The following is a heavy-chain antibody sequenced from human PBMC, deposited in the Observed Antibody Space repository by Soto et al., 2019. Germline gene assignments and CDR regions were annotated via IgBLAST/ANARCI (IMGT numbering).Heavy chain of an antibody. D-gene: IGHD3-3*01. V-gene: IGHV1-8*01. CDR2: MNPNSGNT. CDR1: GYTFTSYD. Sequence: ASLKVSCKASGYTFTSYDINWVRQATGQGLEWMGWMNPNSGNTGYAQKFQGRVTMTRNTSISTAYMELSSLRSEDTAVYYCARGNDFWSGYYMLWFDPWGQGTLVTVSS. CDR3: ARGNDFWSGYYMLWFDP. J-gene: IGHJ5*02.